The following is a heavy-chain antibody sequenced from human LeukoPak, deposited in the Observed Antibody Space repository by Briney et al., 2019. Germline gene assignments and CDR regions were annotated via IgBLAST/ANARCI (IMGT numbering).Heavy chain of an antibody. V-gene: IGHV3-74*01. CDR3: ARCRPDWGMDV. D-gene: IGHD3-16*01. J-gene: IGHJ6*03. Sequence: GGSLRLSCAASGFTFSSYWMHWVRQAPGKGLVWVSRINSDGSSTNDADSVKGRFTMFRDNAKNTLYLQMNSLRAEDTAVYYCARCRPDWGMDVWGKGTTVTVSS. CDR1: GFTFSSYW. CDR2: INSDGSST.